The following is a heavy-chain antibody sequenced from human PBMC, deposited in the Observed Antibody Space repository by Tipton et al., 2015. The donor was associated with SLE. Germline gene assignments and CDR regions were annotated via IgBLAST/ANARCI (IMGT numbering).Heavy chain of an antibody. J-gene: IGHJ4*02. Sequence: SLRLSCAASGFTFSSYGMHWVRQAPGKGLEWVAFIRYDGYNKYYADSVKGRFTISRDNSKNTLYLQMNSLRAEDTAVYYCAKAPRYWGQGTLVTVSS. V-gene: IGHV3-30*02. CDR2: IRYDGYNK. CDR3: AKAPRY. CDR1: GFTFSSYG.